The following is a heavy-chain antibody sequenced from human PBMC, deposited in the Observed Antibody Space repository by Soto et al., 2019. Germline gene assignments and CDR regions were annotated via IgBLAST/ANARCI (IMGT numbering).Heavy chain of an antibody. J-gene: IGHJ4*02. CDR2: ISGNSRST. CDR1: GFTFSSSA. Sequence: GGSLRLSCAASGFTFSSSAMGWVRQGPGKGLEWVSLISGNSRSTYYVDSVKGRFAISRDNSKNTLYLQLTSLRAEDTAIYYCATQDFRGTTGTTWGQGTLVTVSS. CDR3: ATQDFRGTTGTT. D-gene: IGHD1-1*01. V-gene: IGHV3-23*01.